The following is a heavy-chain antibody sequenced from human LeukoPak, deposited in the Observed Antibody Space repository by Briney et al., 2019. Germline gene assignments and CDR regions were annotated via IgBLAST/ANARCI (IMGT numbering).Heavy chain of an antibody. Sequence: SETLSLTSAVSGDSISSYYWSWIRQPPGKGLEWIGYIYYSGSTNYNPSLKSRVTISVDTSKNQFSLKLSSVTAADTAVYYCARSDYDTSKFDLWGRGTLVTVSS. J-gene: IGHJ2*01. CDR2: IYYSGST. CDR1: GDSISSYY. CDR3: ARSDYDTSKFDL. D-gene: IGHD3-22*01. V-gene: IGHV4-59*01.